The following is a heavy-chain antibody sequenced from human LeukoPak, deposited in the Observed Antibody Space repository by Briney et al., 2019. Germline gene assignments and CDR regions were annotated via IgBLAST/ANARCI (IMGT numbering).Heavy chain of an antibody. CDR3: ARVDMATNHLDY. V-gene: IGHV3-66*01. Sequence: GGCLRLSCVASGFTVITDYMSWVRQAPGKGLEWVSVIYTGGRTYNADSVMGRFTISRDSSENTLYLQMNSLRVADTAMYYCARVDMATNHLDYWGQGTLVTVSS. CDR1: GFTVITDY. D-gene: IGHD5-24*01. CDR2: IYTGGRT. J-gene: IGHJ4*02.